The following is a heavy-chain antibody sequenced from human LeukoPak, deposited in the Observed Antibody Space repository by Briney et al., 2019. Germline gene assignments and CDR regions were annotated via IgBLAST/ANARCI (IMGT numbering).Heavy chain of an antibody. V-gene: IGHV3-30*04. Sequence: GGSLRLSCAASGFTFSSYAMHWVRQAPGKGLGWVAVISYDGSNKYYADSVKGRFTISRDNSKNTLYLQMNSLRAEDTAVYYCASAQYSYGSPTLDYWGQGTLVTVSS. D-gene: IGHD5-18*01. J-gene: IGHJ4*02. CDR3: ASAQYSYGSPTLDY. CDR2: ISYDGSNK. CDR1: GFTFSSYA.